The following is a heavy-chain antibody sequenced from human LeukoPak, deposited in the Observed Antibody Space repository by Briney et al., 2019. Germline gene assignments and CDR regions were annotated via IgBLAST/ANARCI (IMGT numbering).Heavy chain of an antibody. Sequence: PGESLKISCKGSGYSFPSYWIGWVRQMPGKGLEWMGIIYPGDSDTRYSPSFQGQVTISADKSISTAYLQWSSLTASDTAMYYCAAVGYGAGRYSDYYYGMDVWGQGTTVTVSS. D-gene: IGHD3-10*01. J-gene: IGHJ6*02. V-gene: IGHV5-51*01. CDR3: AAVGYGAGRYSDYYYGMDV. CDR2: IYPGDSDT. CDR1: GYSFPSYW.